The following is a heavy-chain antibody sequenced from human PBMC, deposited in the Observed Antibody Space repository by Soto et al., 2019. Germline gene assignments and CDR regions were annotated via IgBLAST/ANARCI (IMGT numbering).Heavy chain of an antibody. CDR2: IFYSGST. CDR3: ARHLTYCSAGSCYSDFPYYGMDV. V-gene: IGHV4-61*01. CDR1: GGSVNSGSYY. J-gene: IGHJ6*02. Sequence: SETLSLTYTVSGGSVNSGSYYWSWIRQPPEKGLEWIGFIFYSGSTIYNPSLNSRVTISVDTSKNQFSLKLSSVTAADTAVYYCARHLTYCSAGSCYSDFPYYGMDVWGQGTTVTVSS. D-gene: IGHD2-15*01.